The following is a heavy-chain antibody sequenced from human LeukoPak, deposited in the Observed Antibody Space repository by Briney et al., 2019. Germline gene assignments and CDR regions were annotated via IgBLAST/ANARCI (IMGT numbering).Heavy chain of an antibody. CDR3: ARDPVGATGIDAFDI. CDR1: GYTFTSYA. Sequence: ASVKVSCKASGYTFTSYAMNWVRQAPGQGLEWMGWINTNTGNPTYAQGFTGRFVFSLDTSVGTAYLQISSLKAEDTAVYYCARDPVGATGIDAFDIWGQGTMVTVSS. CDR2: INTNTGNP. V-gene: IGHV7-4-1*02. D-gene: IGHD1-26*01. J-gene: IGHJ3*02.